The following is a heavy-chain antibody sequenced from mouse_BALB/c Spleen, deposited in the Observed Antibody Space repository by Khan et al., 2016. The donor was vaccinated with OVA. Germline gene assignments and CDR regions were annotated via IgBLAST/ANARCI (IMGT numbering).Heavy chain of an antibody. CDR1: GFSLTSYG. Sequence: QVQLKESGPGLVAPSQSLSITCTVSGFSLTSYGVHWVRQPPGKGLEWLGVIWAGGSTNYNSALMSRLSISKDNSKSQVFLKMTSLQTDDTASYYCARLEDIWGQGTTLTVSS. D-gene: IGHD1-3*01. V-gene: IGHV2-9*02. CDR3: ARLEDI. CDR2: IWAGGST. J-gene: IGHJ2*01.